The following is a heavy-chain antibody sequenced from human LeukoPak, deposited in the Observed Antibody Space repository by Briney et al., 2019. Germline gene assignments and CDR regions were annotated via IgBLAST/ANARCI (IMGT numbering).Heavy chain of an antibody. Sequence: SETLSLTCTVSGYSISSGYYWGWIRQPPGKGLEWIGSIYHSGSTYYNPSLKSRVTISVDTSKNQFSLKLSSVTAADPAVYYCARGYDYVWGSYHSAFDIWGQGTMVTVSS. D-gene: IGHD3-16*01. J-gene: IGHJ3*02. V-gene: IGHV4-38-2*02. CDR2: IYHSGST. CDR1: GYSISSGYY. CDR3: ARGYDYVWGSYHSAFDI.